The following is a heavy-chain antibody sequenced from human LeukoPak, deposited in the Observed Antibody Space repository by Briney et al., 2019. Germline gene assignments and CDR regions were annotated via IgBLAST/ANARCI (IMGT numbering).Heavy chain of an antibody. CDR1: GGSISSSSYY. D-gene: IGHD2-15*01. V-gene: IGHV4-39*01. Sequence: SETLSLTXTVSGGSISSSSYYWGWICQPPGKGLEWIGSIYYSGSTYYNPSLKSRVTISVDTSKNQFSLKLSSVTAADTAVYYCVVVPGAFDIWGQGTMVTVSS. CDR2: IYYSGST. J-gene: IGHJ3*02. CDR3: VVVPGAFDI.